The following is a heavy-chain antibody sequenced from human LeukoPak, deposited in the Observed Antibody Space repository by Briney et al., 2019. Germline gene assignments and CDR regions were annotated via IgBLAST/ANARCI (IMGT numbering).Heavy chain of an antibody. V-gene: IGHV3-9*03. J-gene: IGHJ6*03. D-gene: IGHD1-1*01. CDR1: EFTFDDYA. Sequence: GRSLRLSCAASEFTFDDYAMHWVRQAPGKGLEWVSGISWNSGSIGYADSVKGRFTISRDNAKNSLYLQMNSLRAEDMALYYCAKDKHDYYYYYYMDVWGKGTTVTVSS. CDR3: AKDKHDYYYYYYMDV. CDR2: ISWNSGSI.